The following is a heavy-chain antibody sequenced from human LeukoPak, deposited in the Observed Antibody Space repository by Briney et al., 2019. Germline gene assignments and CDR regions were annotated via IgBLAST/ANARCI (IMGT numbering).Heavy chain of an antibody. CDR1: GGSISSYY. D-gene: IGHD2-15*01. Sequence: SETLSLTCTVSGGSISSYYWSWIRQPPGKGLEWIGYIYYSGSTNYNASLTNRVTISVDTSKNQFSLKLSSVTAADTAVYFCAREVGYFGGGSCYSYFDYWGQGTLVTVSS. J-gene: IGHJ4*02. CDR2: IYYSGST. V-gene: IGHV4-59*01. CDR3: AREVGYFGGGSCYSYFDY.